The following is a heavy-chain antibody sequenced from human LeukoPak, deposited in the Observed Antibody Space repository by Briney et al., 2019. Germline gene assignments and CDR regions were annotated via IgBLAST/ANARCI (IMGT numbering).Heavy chain of an antibody. CDR1: GFTFSSYA. CDR3: AKTPHYFDWLLYFDY. V-gene: IGHV3-23*01. D-gene: IGHD3-9*01. CDR2: ISGSGGST. J-gene: IGHJ4*02. Sequence: GGSLRLSCAASGFTFSSYAMSWVRQAPGKGLEWVSAISGSGGSTYYADSVKGRFTISRDNAKNSLYLQMNSLRAEDTALYYCAKTPHYFDWLLYFDYWGQGTLVTVSS.